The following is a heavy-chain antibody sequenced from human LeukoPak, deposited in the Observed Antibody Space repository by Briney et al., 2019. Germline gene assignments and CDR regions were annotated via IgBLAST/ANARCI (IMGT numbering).Heavy chain of an antibody. J-gene: IGHJ3*02. Sequence: GGSLRLSCAASGFTLSTYAMSWVRQTPGKGLEWVAATSSSDAGTYHADSVRGRFTISRDNSKNTLYLQMNSLRAEDTAVYYCARGCGGDCYQGAFDIWGQGTMVTVSS. D-gene: IGHD2-21*02. CDR2: TSSSDAGT. V-gene: IGHV3-23*01. CDR1: GFTLSTYA. CDR3: ARGCGGDCYQGAFDI.